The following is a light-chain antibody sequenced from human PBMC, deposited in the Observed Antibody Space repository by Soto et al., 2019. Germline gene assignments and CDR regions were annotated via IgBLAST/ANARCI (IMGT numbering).Light chain of an antibody. CDR3: QQYHSFSFT. CDR2: DVF. V-gene: IGKV1-5*01. CDR1: QSITYW. Sequence: DIPMTQSPSSLSASVGDRVTITCRASQSITYWLAWYHQKPGRAPKLLIYDVFNLQSGFPSRFSGSGSGTEFTLTISSLQPDDSATYYCQQYHSFSFTFGQGTKLEIK. J-gene: IGKJ2*01.